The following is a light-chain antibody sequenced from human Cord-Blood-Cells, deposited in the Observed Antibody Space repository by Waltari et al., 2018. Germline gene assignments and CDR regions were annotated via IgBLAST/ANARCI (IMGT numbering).Light chain of an antibody. CDR3: QQYYSTPQGFT. Sequence: DIVMTQSPDSLAVSLGERATINCKSSQSVLYSSNNKNYLAWYQQKPGQPPKLLIYWASTRESGVPDRFSGSGSGTDFTLTISSLQAEDVAFYYCQQYYSTPQGFTFGPGTKVDIK. J-gene: IGKJ3*01. V-gene: IGKV4-1*01. CDR2: WAS. CDR1: QSVLYSSNNKNY.